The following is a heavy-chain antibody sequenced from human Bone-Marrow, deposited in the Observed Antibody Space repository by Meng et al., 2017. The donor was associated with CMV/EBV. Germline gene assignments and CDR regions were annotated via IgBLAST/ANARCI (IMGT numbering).Heavy chain of an antibody. D-gene: IGHD3-16*01. CDR3: ARVEGGDWFDP. CDR2: IYYSGST. CDR1: GGSFSGYY. J-gene: IGHJ5*02. Sequence: SETLSLTCAVYGGSFSGYYWSWIRQPPGKGLEWIGYIYYSGSTNYNPSLKSRVTISVDTSKNQFALKPSSVTAADTAVYYCARVEGGDWFDPWGQGTLVTVSS. V-gene: IGHV4-59*01.